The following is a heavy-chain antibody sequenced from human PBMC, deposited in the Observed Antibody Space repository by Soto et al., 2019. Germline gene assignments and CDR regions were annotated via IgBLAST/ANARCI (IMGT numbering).Heavy chain of an antibody. Sequence: SETLSLTCAVYGGSFSGYYWSWIRQPPGKGLEWIGEINHSGSTNYNPSLKSRVTISVDTSKNQFSLKLSSVTAADTAVYYCARVRRPASLYSSSSTLDYWGQGTLVTVSS. CDR3: ARVRRPASLYSSSSTLDY. D-gene: IGHD6-6*01. J-gene: IGHJ4*02. V-gene: IGHV4-34*01. CDR1: GGSFSGYY. CDR2: INHSGST.